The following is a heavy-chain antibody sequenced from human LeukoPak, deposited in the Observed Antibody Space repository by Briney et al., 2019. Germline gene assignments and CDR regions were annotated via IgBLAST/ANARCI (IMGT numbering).Heavy chain of an antibody. CDR1: GDSVSRNSAA. D-gene: IGHD3-10*01. J-gene: IGHJ4*02. Sequence: SQTLSLTCDISGDSVSRNSAAWNWIRQSPLRGLEWLGRTYYRSKWHSYYAPSVKSRITINPDTSKNQFSLQLKSVTPEDTAVYYCARMVGLVSDYWGQGTLVTVSS. V-gene: IGHV6-1*01. CDR3: ARMVGLVSDY. CDR2: TYYRSKWHS.